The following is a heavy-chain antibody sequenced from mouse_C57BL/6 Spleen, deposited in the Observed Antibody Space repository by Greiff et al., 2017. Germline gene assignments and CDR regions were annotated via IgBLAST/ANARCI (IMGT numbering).Heavy chain of an antibody. CDR2: IDPETGGT. J-gene: IGHJ4*01. V-gene: IGHV1-15*01. Sequence: QVQLQQSGAELVRPGASVTMSCKASGYTFTDYEMHWVKQTPVPGLEWIGAIDPETGGTAYNQKFKGKAILTAEKSSSTAYMELRSLTSESSAVYSCTGTTVVAPYSMDYWGQGTSGTVSS. CDR1: GYTFTDYE. CDR3: TGTTVVAPYSMDY. D-gene: IGHD1-1*01.